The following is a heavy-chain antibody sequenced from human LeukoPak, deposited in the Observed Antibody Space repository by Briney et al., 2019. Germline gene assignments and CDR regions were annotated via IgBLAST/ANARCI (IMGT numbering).Heavy chain of an antibody. CDR2: INHGGGT. J-gene: IGHJ5*02. CDR1: DGSFTGHY. V-gene: IGHV4-34*01. Sequence: PSETLSLTCGLYDGSFTGHYWTWIRQPPGRGLEWIGEINHGGGTHYNPSLQSRVSMSVDTSKNQFSLKLSSVTAADTAVYYCARGGYSSGWSYNWFDPWGQGTLVTVSS. D-gene: IGHD6-19*01. CDR3: ARGGYSSGWSYNWFDP.